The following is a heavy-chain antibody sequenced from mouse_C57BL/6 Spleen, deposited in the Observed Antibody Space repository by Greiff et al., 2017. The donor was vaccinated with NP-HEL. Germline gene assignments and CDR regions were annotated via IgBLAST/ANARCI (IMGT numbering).Heavy chain of an antibody. V-gene: IGHV1-22*01. J-gene: IGHJ2*01. CDR1: GYTFTDYN. CDR2: INPNNGGT. CDR3: ARVGLLYRGFDY. D-gene: IGHD3-1*01. Sequence: EVQLQQSGPELVKPGASVKMSCKASGYTFTDYNMHWVKQSHGKSLEWIGYINPNNGGTSYNQKFKGKATLTVNKSSSTAYMELRSLTSEDSAVYYCARVGLLYRGFDYWGQGTTLTVSS.